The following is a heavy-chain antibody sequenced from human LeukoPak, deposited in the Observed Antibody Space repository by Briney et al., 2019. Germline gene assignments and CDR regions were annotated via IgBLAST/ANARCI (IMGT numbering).Heavy chain of an antibody. V-gene: IGHV3-30*04. J-gene: IGHJ6*03. CDR2: ISYDGSNK. D-gene: IGHD6-13*01. CDR3: ARSGSGGGSWYFGFHYYYMDV. CDR1: GFTFSSYA. Sequence: GGSLRLSCAASGFTFSSYAMHWVRQAPGKGLEWVAVISYDGSNKYYADSVKGRFTISRDNSKNTLYLQMNSLRAEDTAVYYCARSGSGGGSWYFGFHYYYMDVWGKGTTVAVSS.